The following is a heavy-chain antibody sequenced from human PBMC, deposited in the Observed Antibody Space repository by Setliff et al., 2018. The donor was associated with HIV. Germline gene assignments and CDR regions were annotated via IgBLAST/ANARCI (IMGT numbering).Heavy chain of an antibody. D-gene: IGHD2-15*01. CDR3: ARAASFCSGGNCYSGDYFDN. J-gene: IGHJ4*02. V-gene: IGHV3-30*04. CDR2: ISFDATGK. Sequence: PGGSLRLSCAASGFAFDTYAMNWVRQAPGKGLEWVSLISFDATGKVYVDSVEGRFTISRDNSKNTLYLQMNSLRIEDTAVYYCARAASFCSGGNCYSGDYFDNWGQGTQVTVPQ. CDR1: GFAFDTYA.